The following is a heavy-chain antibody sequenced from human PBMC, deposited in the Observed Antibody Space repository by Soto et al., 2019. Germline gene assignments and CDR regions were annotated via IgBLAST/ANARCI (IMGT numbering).Heavy chain of an antibody. CDR2: IYYSGST. CDR1: GGSISSGGYY. V-gene: IGHV4-31*03. J-gene: IGHJ5*02. D-gene: IGHD2-2*01. CDR3: ARVPYDRYCSSTSCYQDLRFDP. Sequence: LSLTCTVSGGSISSGGYYWSWIRQHPGKGLEWIGYIYYSGSTYYNPSLKSRVTISVDTSKNQFSLKLGSVTAADTAVYYCARVPYDRYCSSTSCYQDLRFDPWGQGTLVTVSS.